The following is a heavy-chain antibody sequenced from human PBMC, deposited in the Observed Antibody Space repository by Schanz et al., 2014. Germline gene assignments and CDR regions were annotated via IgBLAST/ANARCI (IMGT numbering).Heavy chain of an antibody. Sequence: EVQLVESGGGLVQPGRSLRLSCVASEFSFSSFGMNWVRQAPGKGLEWVSYISSSSSTIYYADSVKGRFTISRDNAKNSLFLQMNSLRVEDTAVYYCAMGGYQLHHWGQGTLVTVSS. D-gene: IGHD1-7*01. J-gene: IGHJ4*02. CDR2: ISSSSSTI. V-gene: IGHV3-48*04. CDR1: EFSFSSFG. CDR3: AMGGYQLHH.